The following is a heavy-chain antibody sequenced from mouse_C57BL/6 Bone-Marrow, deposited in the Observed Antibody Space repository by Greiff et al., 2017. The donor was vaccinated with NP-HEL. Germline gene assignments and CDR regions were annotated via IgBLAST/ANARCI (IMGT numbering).Heavy chain of an antibody. CDR1: GFTFSDYY. CDR2: ISNGGGST. CDR3: ARRRNYVYAMDY. J-gene: IGHJ4*01. Sequence: EVQGVESGGGLVQPGGSLKLSCAASGFTFSDYYMYWVRQTPEKRLEWVAYISNGGGSTYYPDTVKGRFTISRDNAKNTLYLQMSRLKSEDTAMYYCARRRNYVYAMDYWGQGTSVTVSS. D-gene: IGHD1-1*01. V-gene: IGHV5-12*01.